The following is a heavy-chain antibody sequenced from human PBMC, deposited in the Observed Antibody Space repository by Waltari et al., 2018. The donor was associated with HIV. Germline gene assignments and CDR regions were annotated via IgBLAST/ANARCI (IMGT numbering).Heavy chain of an antibody. J-gene: IGHJ4*02. CDR3: ARLRFGAVAGTGPFDY. CDR1: GGSISSYY. D-gene: IGHD6-19*01. Sequence: QVQLQESGPGLVTPSETLSLTCTVSGGSISSYYWSWIRQPPGKGLEWIGYIYYSGSTNYNPSLKSRVTISVDTSKNQFSLKLSSVTAADTAVYYCARLRFGAVAGTGPFDYWGQGTLVTVSS. V-gene: IGHV4-59*01. CDR2: IYYSGST.